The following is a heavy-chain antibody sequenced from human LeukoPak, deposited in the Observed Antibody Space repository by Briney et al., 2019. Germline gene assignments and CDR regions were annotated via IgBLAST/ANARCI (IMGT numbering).Heavy chain of an antibody. V-gene: IGHV1-18*01. J-gene: IGHJ5*02. CDR2: ISAYNGNT. Sequence: GASVKVSCKASGYTFTSYGISWVRQAPGQGLEWMGWISAYNGNTNYAQKLQGRVTMTTDTSTSTAYMELRSLRSDDTAVYYCAREGAAAEDVNWFDPWGQGTLATVSS. CDR1: GYTFTSYG. D-gene: IGHD6-25*01. CDR3: AREGAAAEDVNWFDP.